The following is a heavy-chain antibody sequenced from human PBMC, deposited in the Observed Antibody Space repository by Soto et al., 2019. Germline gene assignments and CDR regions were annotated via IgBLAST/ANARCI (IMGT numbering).Heavy chain of an antibody. CDR3: ARGLGGYSGYDSFDY. Sequence: GASVKVSCKASGYTFTNHAIHWVRQAPGQGLEWMGWINAGNGNTKYSEKFQGRVTIATDTTASTAYMEVSSLTSEDTAVYYCARGLGGYSGYDSFDYWGQGTLVTVSS. D-gene: IGHD5-12*01. CDR1: GYTFTNHA. V-gene: IGHV1-3*01. J-gene: IGHJ4*02. CDR2: INAGNGNT.